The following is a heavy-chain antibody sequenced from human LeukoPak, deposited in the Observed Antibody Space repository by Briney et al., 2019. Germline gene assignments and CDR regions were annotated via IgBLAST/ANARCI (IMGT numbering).Heavy chain of an antibody. V-gene: IGHV4-34*01. J-gene: IGHJ4*02. D-gene: IGHD3-3*01. CDR3: ARGHRYYDFWSGRGAYFDY. CDR1: GGSFSGYY. Sequence: SETLSLTCAVYGGSFSGYYWSWIRQPPGKGLEWIGEINHSGSTNYNPSLKSRVTISVDTSKNQFSLKLSSVTAADTAVYYCARGHRYYDFWSGRGAYFDYWGQETLVTVSS. CDR2: INHSGST.